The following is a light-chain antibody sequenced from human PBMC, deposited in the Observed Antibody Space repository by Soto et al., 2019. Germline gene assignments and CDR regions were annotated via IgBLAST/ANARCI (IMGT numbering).Light chain of an antibody. CDR2: KAS. CDR3: QQYNSYRT. Sequence: DIHMSRSPSTLASSLGGRVTITFRASQSISSWLAWYQQKPGKAPKLLIYKASSLESGVPSRFSGSGSGTEFTLTISSLQPDDFATYYCQQYNSYRTFGQGTKVDI. CDR1: QSISSW. J-gene: IGKJ1*01. V-gene: IGKV1-5*03.